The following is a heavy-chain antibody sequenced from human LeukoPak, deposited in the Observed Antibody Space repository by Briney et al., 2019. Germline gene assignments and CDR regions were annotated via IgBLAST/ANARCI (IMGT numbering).Heavy chain of an antibody. J-gene: IGHJ4*02. CDR3: ARHWAYYRSGSYYGY. CDR2: IYYSGSI. D-gene: IGHD3-10*01. CDR1: GGSISSSSYY. V-gene: IGHV4-39*01. Sequence: SETLSLTCTVSGGSISSSSYYWGWIRQPPGKGLEWIGSIYYSGSIYYNPSLKSRVTISVDTSKNQFSLKLSSVTAAHTAMYYCARHWAYYRSGSYYGYWGQGTLVTVSS.